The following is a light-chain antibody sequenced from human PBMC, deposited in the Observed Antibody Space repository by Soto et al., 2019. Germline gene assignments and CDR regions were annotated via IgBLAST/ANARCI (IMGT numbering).Light chain of an antibody. CDR1: SSDVGNYDL. CDR2: EGS. J-gene: IGLJ1*01. CDR3: CSYAGSSTYV. V-gene: IGLV2-23*01. Sequence: QSALTQPASMSGSPGQSITISCNGTSSDVGNYDLVSWYQQLPGKAPKFILYEGSKRPSGVSNRFSGSKSGNMASLTISGLQAEDEADYYCCSYAGSSTYVFGTGTKVTVL.